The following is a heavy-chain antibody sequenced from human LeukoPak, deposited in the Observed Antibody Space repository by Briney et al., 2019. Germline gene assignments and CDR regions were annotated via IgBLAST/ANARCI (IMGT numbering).Heavy chain of an antibody. Sequence: GGSLRLSCAASGFTFSSYSMNWVRQAPGKGLEWVSSISSSSSYIYYADSVKGRFTISRDNAKNSLYLQMNSLRAEDTAVYYCARVPERIAAAGTGVRYYYGMDVWGQGTTVTVSS. D-gene: IGHD6-13*01. CDR2: ISSSSSYI. CDR1: GFTFSSYS. J-gene: IGHJ6*02. V-gene: IGHV3-21*01. CDR3: ARVPERIAAAGTGVRYYYGMDV.